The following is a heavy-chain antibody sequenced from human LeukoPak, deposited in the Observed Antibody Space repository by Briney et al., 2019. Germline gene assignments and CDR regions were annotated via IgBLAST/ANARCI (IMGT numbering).Heavy chain of an antibody. V-gene: IGHV4-4*07. Sequence: SETLSLTCTVSGGSISSYYLSWIRQPAGKGLEWVGRIYISGSTNYNPSLKSRVTMSVDTSKNQFSLKLSSVTAADTAVYYCARDGRAAVAGIDYWGQGTLVTVSS. D-gene: IGHD6-19*01. CDR2: IYISGST. CDR3: ARDGRAAVAGIDY. CDR1: GGSISSYY. J-gene: IGHJ4*02.